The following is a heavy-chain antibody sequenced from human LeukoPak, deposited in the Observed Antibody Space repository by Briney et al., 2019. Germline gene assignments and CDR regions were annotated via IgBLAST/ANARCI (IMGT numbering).Heavy chain of an antibody. D-gene: IGHD3-10*01. CDR1: GGSFSGYY. Sequence: PSETLSLTCAVYGGSFSGYYWSWIRQPPGKGLEWIGEINHSGSTNYNPSLKSRVTISVDTSKNQFSLKLSSVTAADTAVYYCARARPARLLWFGEHPSYYFDYWGQGTLVTVSS. V-gene: IGHV4-34*01. CDR2: INHSGST. CDR3: ARARPARLLWFGEHPSYYFDY. J-gene: IGHJ4*02.